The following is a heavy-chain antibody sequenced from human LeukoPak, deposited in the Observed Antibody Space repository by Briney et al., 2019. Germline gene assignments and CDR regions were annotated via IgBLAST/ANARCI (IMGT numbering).Heavy chain of an antibody. V-gene: IGHV1-2*07. CDR3: ARGGVVGLDALDI. J-gene: IGHJ3*02. CDR1: GYTFMDYY. CDR2: INPNSGAT. D-gene: IGHD2-15*01. Sequence: VASVEVSCKASGYTFMDYYIHWVRQAPGQGLEWMGWINPNSGATNYAHKFQGGVNMTRDTSISTAYMELSRLTSDDTAVYFCARGGVVGLDALDIWGQGTMLTVSS.